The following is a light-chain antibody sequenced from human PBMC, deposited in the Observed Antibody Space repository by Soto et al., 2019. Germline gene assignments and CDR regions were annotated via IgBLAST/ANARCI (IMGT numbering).Light chain of an antibody. CDR1: SSDVGGYDY. CDR2: EVN. CDR3: SSYSISTAYL. Sequence: QSALTQPASVSGSPGQLITISCTGTSSDVGGYDYVSWYQLHPGKAPKLMVFEVNNRPSGVSYRFSGSKSGNTASLTISGLQAEDEADYFCSSYSISTAYLFGTGTKLTVL. V-gene: IGLV2-14*01. J-gene: IGLJ1*01.